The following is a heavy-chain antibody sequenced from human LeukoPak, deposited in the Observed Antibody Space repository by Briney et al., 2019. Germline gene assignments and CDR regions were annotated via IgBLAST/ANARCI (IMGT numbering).Heavy chain of an antibody. CDR2: INHSGST. Sequence: SETLSLTCAVYGGSFSGYYWSWIRQPPGKGLEWIGEINHSGSTNYNPSLKSRVTISVDTSKNQFSLKLSSVTAADTAVYYCARAKTTVTTWDLDYWGQGTLATVSS. J-gene: IGHJ4*02. CDR3: ARAKTTVTTWDLDY. CDR1: GGSFSGYY. D-gene: IGHD4-17*01. V-gene: IGHV4-34*01.